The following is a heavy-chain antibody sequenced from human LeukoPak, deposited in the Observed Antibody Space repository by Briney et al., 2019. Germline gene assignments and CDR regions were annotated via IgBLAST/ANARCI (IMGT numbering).Heavy chain of an antibody. CDR3: AKVEDDISYYYYGMDV. V-gene: IGHV3-30*18. J-gene: IGHJ6*02. CDR1: GLTFSSHW. CDR2: ISYDGSKE. D-gene: IGHD3-9*01. Sequence: PGGSLRLSCAASGLTFSSHWMHWVRQAPGKGLEWVAVISYDGSKEYYADSVKGRITISRDTSKNTLYLQMNSLRAEDTAVYYCAKVEDDISYYYYGMDVWGQGTTVTVSS.